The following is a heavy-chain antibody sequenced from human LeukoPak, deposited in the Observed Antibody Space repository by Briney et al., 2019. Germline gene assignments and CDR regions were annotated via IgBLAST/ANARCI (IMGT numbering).Heavy chain of an antibody. Sequence: GASVKVSCKASGYTFTGYYMHWVRQAPGQGLEWMGWINPNSGGTNYAQKFQGRVTMTRDTSISTAYMELSRLRSDDTAVYYCASNPPVYDILTRTLRPIGVGYHYWGQGTLVTVSS. CDR3: ASNPPVYDILTRTLRPIGVGYHY. J-gene: IGHJ4*02. CDR1: GYTFTGYY. CDR2: INPNSGGT. V-gene: IGHV1-2*02. D-gene: IGHD3-9*01.